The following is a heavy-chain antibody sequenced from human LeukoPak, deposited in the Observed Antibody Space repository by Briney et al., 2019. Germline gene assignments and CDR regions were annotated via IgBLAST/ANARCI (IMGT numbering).Heavy chain of an antibody. CDR1: GFTFSSYA. CDR2: ISGSGGST. V-gene: IGHV3-23*01. Sequence: GGSLRLSCAASGFTFSSYAMSWVRQAPGKGLEWVSAISGSGGSTYYADSVKGRFTISRDNSKSTLYLQMNSLRAEDTAVYYCARGNRFGEDYYYGADVWGQGTTVTVSS. J-gene: IGHJ6*02. D-gene: IGHD3-10*01. CDR3: ARGNRFGEDYYYGADV.